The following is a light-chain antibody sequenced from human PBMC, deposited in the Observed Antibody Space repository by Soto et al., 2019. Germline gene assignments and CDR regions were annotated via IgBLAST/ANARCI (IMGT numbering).Light chain of an antibody. J-gene: IGKJ1*01. V-gene: IGKV2-28*01. Sequence: EIVMTQSPISLPVTTGEPASISCRSSQSLLHSNGYNYLDWYLQKPGQSPQLLIYLGSNRASGVPDRFSGSGSGTDFTLKISRVEAEDVGVYYCMQALQTRTFGQGTKLEIK. CDR1: QSLLHSNGYNY. CDR2: LGS. CDR3: MQALQTRT.